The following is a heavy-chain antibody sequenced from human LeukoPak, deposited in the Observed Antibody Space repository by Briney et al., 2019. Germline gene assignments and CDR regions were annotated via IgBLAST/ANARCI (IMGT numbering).Heavy chain of an antibody. D-gene: IGHD2-2*01. CDR3: AAVRSSAAMPVPY. CDR2: IVVGSGNT. Sequence: ASVKVSCKASGFTLTSSAMQWVRRARGQRLEWIGWIVVGSGNTNYAQKFQERVTITRDMSTSTAYMELSSLRSEDTAVYYCAAVRSSAAMPVPYWGQGTLVTVSS. CDR1: GFTLTSSA. J-gene: IGHJ4*02. V-gene: IGHV1-58*02.